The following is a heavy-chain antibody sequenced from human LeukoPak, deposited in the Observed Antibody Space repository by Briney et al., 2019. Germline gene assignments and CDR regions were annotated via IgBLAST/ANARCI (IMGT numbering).Heavy chain of an antibody. CDR1: GGSISSSSYY. D-gene: IGHD4-17*01. CDR2: IYYSGST. Sequence: NASETLSLTCTVSGGSISSSSYYWGWIRQPPGKGLEWIGSIYYSGSTYYNPSLKSRVTISVDTSKNQFSLKLSSVTAADTAVYYCARGGYGDYSYWGQGTLVTVSS. CDR3: ARGGYGDYSY. J-gene: IGHJ4*02. V-gene: IGHV4-39*07.